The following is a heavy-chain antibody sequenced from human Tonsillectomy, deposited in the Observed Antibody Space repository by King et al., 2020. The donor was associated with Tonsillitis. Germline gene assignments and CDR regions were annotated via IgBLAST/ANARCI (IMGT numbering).Heavy chain of an antibody. Sequence: VQLVESGGGVVRPGGSLRLSCAAYGFSFDDYGMSWVRQAPGKGLEWVSSINWNGGRTGYVDSVKGRFTISRDNAKNSLYLQMNSLRAEDTALYYCARAVYYGSGSYYGDDAFDIWVQGTMVTVSS. CDR2: INWNGGRT. CDR3: ARAVYYGSGSYYGDDAFDI. V-gene: IGHV3-20*04. CDR1: GFSFDDYG. D-gene: IGHD3-10*01. J-gene: IGHJ3*02.